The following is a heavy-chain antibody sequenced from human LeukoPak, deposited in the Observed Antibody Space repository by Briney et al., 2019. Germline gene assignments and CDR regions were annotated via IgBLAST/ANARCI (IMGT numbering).Heavy chain of an antibody. J-gene: IGHJ4*02. D-gene: IGHD3-22*01. Sequence: ASVKVSCNTSGYTFTDYCIHWVRQAPGQGLEWMGWINPKSGVTNYARKFQGRVTLTSDTSVSTAYMDLSSLASGDTAVYYCARALGNYYDSTVYQAYWGQGQLVTVSS. CDR2: INPKSGVT. V-gene: IGHV1-2*02. CDR3: ARALGNYYDSTVYQAY. CDR1: GYTFTDYC.